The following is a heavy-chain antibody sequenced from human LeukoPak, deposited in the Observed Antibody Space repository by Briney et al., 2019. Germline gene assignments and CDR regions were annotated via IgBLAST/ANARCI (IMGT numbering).Heavy chain of an antibody. D-gene: IGHD5-12*01. CDR1: GFTFSSYA. CDR2: ISSSGSTI. Sequence: GGSLRLSCAASGFTFSSYAMSWVRQAPGKGLEWVSYISSSGSTIYYADSVKGRFTISRDNAKNSLYLQMNSLRAEDTAVYYCARGGSYSGYDPRLFDYWGQGTLVTVSS. J-gene: IGHJ4*02. V-gene: IGHV3-48*04. CDR3: ARGGSYSGYDPRLFDY.